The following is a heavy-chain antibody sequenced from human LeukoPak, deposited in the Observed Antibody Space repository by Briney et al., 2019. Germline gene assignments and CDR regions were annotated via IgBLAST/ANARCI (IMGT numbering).Heavy chain of an antibody. D-gene: IGHD3-3*01. Sequence: PGGSLRLSCAASGFTFSSYAMHWVRQAPGKGLEYVSAISSNGGSTYYANSVKGRFTISRDNSKNTLYLQMGSLRAEDMAVYYCARGSAYYDFWSGLGTGSYYYYGMDVWGQGTTVTVS. V-gene: IGHV3-64*01. CDR3: ARGSAYYDFWSGLGTGSYYYYGMDV. CDR1: GFTFSSYA. J-gene: IGHJ6*02. CDR2: ISSNGGST.